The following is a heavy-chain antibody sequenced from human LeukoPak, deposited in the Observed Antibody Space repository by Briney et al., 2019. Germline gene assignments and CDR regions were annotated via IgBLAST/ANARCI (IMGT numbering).Heavy chain of an antibody. V-gene: IGHV1-8*01. J-gene: IGHJ4*02. Sequence: GASVKVSCKASGYTFTSYDFNWVRQATGQGLEWMGWMNPNSGNTGYAQKFQGRVTMTRNTSISTAYMELSSLRSEDTAVYYCARGISIAAEDYWGQGTLVNVSS. CDR1: GYTFTSYD. CDR2: MNPNSGNT. CDR3: ARGISIAAEDY. D-gene: IGHD6-13*01.